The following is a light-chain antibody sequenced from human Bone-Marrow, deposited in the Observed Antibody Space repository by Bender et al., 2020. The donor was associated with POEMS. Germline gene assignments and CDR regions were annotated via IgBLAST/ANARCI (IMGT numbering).Light chain of an antibody. CDR1: SSDVGSYNR. CDR2: EVT. V-gene: IGLV2-18*01. J-gene: IGLJ2*01. Sequence: QSALTQPPSVSGSPGQSVTISCTGTSSDVGSYNRVSWYQQPPGTAPKVMIYEVTNRPSGVSDRFSGSKSGNTASLTISGLQAEDEADYYCVAWDDSLSVWVFGGGTKLTVL. CDR3: VAWDDSLSVWV.